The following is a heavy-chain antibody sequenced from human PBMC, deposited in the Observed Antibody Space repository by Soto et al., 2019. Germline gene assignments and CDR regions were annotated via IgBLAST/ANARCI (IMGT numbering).Heavy chain of an antibody. J-gene: IGHJ4*02. V-gene: IGHV3-23*01. CDR1: GFTFSSYA. CDR3: AKDRHRIAAAGPFFDY. CDR2: ISGSGGST. Sequence: GGSLRLSCAASGFTFSSYAMSWVRQAPGKGLEWVSAISGSGGSTYYADSVKGRFTISRDNSKNTLYLQMNSLRAEDTAVYYCAKDRHRIAAAGPFFDYWGQGTLVTAPQ. D-gene: IGHD6-13*01.